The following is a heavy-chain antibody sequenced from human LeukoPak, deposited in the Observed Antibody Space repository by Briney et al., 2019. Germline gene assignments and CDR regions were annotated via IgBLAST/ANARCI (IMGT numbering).Heavy chain of an antibody. CDR2: IHYSGDT. D-gene: IGHD2-2*01. V-gene: IGHV4-59*01. CDR1: GGSISGYY. Sequence: SSETLSLTCTVSGGSISGYYWTWIRQPPGKGLEWIGYIHYSGDTRYNPSLRSRVTISVDTSKNHFSLKLKSLTAADTAIYYCARQAYCASPTCYPFQHWGQGTLVTVSS. CDR3: ARQAYCASPTCYPFQH. J-gene: IGHJ1*01.